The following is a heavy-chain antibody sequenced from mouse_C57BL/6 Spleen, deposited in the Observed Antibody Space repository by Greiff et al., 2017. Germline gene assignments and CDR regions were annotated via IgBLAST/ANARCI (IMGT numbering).Heavy chain of an antibody. V-gene: IGHV1-54*01. D-gene: IGHD2-2*01. Sequence: QVQLQQSGAELVRPGTSVKVSCKASGYAFTNYLIEWVKQRPGQGLEWIGVINPGSGGTNYNEKFKGKATLTADKSSSTAYMQLSSLTSEDSAVYFCARWGGYDEGCAYWGQGTLVTVSA. J-gene: IGHJ3*01. CDR1: GYAFTNYL. CDR2: INPGSGGT. CDR3: ARWGGYDEGCAY.